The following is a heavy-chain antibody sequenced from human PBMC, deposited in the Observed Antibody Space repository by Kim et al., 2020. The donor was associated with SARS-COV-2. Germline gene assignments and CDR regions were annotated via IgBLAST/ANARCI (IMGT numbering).Heavy chain of an antibody. J-gene: IGHJ4*02. CDR2: IYYSGST. V-gene: IGHV4-39*07. Sequence: SETLSLTCTVSGGSISSSSYYWGWIRQPPGKGLEWIGSIYYSGSTYYNPSLKSRVTISVDTSKNQFSLKLSSVTAADTAVYYCARGDDILTGYWAPSYYFDYWGQGTLVNVSS. CDR3: ARGDDILTGYWAPSYYFDY. D-gene: IGHD3-9*01. CDR1: GGSISSSSYY.